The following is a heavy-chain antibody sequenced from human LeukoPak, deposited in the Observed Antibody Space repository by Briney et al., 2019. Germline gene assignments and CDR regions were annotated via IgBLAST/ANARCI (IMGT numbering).Heavy chain of an antibody. CDR3: ARAGLETYYGKSYFDY. CDR2: MCHSGSS. J-gene: IGHJ4*02. V-gene: IGHV4-61*01. Sequence: SETLSLTCTVSGGSVSSGSYCWSWVRQPPGGGLQWIGYMCHSGSSSYNPSLNSRLTMSVDTSKNQFSLKLSSVTAADTAVYYCARAGLETYYGKSYFDYWGQGTLVT. D-gene: IGHD3-10*01. CDR1: GGSVSSGSYC.